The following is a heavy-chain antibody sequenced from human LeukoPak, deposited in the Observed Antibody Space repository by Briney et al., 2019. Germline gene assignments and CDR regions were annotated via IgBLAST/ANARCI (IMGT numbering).Heavy chain of an antibody. Sequence: SETLSLTCTVSGGSISSYYWSWIRQPPGKGLEWIGYVYYSGNTNYNPSLKSRVTLSVDTSKNQFSLKLNSVTAADTAVYYCARHGDGALRYFDLWGRGTLVTVSS. CDR1: GGSISSYY. CDR2: VYYSGNT. V-gene: IGHV4-59*08. CDR3: ARHGDGALRYFDL. J-gene: IGHJ2*01. D-gene: IGHD2-21*02.